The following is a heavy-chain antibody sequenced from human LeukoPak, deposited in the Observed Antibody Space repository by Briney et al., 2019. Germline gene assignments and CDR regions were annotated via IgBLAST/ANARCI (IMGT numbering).Heavy chain of an antibody. CDR1: GGSVSSYY. J-gene: IGHJ6*03. CDR2: ILTSGTT. Sequence: PSETLSLTCSVAGGSVSSYYWTSVRQSAEKGRELIGRILTSGTTNFNPSRKSRVTLSVNPSQNQFSVKLSSVTAADTAVHYCATDRYYYMDVWGKGTTVTVSS. CDR3: ATDRYYYMDV. V-gene: IGHV4-4*07.